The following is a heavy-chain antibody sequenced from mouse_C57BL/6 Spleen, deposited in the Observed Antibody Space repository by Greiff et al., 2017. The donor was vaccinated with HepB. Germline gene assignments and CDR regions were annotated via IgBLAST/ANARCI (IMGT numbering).Heavy chain of an antibody. CDR3: TRYLITTVVAPGFAY. CDR1: GYTFTDYE. CDR2: IDPETGGT. Sequence: VKLMESGAELVRPGASVTLSCKASGYTFTDYEMHWVKQTPVHGLEWIGAIDPETGGTAYNQKFKGKAILTADKSSSTAYMELRSLTSEDSAVYYCTRYLITTVVAPGFAYWGQGTLVTVSA. J-gene: IGHJ3*01. D-gene: IGHD1-1*01. V-gene: IGHV1-15*01.